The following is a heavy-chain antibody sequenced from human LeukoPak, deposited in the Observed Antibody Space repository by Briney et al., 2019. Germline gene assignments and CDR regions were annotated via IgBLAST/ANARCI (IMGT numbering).Heavy chain of an antibody. CDR1: GYTFTSYG. Sequence: ASVKVSCKASGYTFTSYGISWVRQAPGQGLEWMGWISAYNGNTNYAQKLQGRVTMTTDTSTSTAYMELRSLRSDDTAVYYCARDSGLNYYDSSGYPYYFDYWGQGTLVTVSS. CDR3: ARDSGLNYYDSSGYPYYFDY. J-gene: IGHJ4*02. V-gene: IGHV1-18*01. D-gene: IGHD3-22*01. CDR2: ISAYNGNT.